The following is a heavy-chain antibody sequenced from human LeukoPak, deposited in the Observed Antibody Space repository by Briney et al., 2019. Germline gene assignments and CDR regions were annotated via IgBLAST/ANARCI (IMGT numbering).Heavy chain of an antibody. V-gene: IGHV4-30-2*01. CDR1: GGSISSGGYS. CDR2: IYHSGST. D-gene: IGHD3-10*01. J-gene: IGHJ5*02. CDR3: ARSHYYGSGSYYPLLRYNWFDP. Sequence: SQTLSLTCAVSGGSISSGGYSWSWIRQPPGKGLEWIGYIYHSGSTYYNPSLKSRVTISVDRSKNQFSLKLSSVTAADTAVYYCARSHYYGSGSYYPLLRYNWFDPWGQGTLVTVSS.